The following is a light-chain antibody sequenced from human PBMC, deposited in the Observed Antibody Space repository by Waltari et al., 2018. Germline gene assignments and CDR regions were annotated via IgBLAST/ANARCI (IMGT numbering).Light chain of an antibody. V-gene: IGKV1-17*01. CDR3: LHHNNYPRT. CDR1: QDIGHD. CDR2: AAS. J-gene: IGKJ1*01. Sequence: DIQMTQSPSSLSASVGDRVTITCRASQDIGHDLGWYQQQPGKAPRRLIYAASSLQSGFPSRFSGTGSGTEFTLTVSSLQPEDVATYYCLHHNNYPRTLGQGTKVEVK.